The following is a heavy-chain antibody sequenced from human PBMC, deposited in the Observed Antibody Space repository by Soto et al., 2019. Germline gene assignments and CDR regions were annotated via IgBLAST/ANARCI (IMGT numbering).Heavy chain of an antibody. CDR1: GFTFDDYA. Sequence: GGSLRLSCAASGFTFDDYAMYWVRQAPGKGLEWVSGISWNSGSVGYADSVKGRFTISRDNAKNSLYLQMNSLRAEDTAFYYCAKDRTLYDSTGYFDYWGQGTLVTVSS. CDR2: ISWNSGSV. J-gene: IGHJ4*02. D-gene: IGHD3-22*01. CDR3: AKDRTLYDSTGYFDY. V-gene: IGHV3-9*01.